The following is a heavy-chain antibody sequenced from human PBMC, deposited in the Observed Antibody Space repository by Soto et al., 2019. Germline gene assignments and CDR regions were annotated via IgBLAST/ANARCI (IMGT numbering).Heavy chain of an antibody. CDR2: IFWNDDG. J-gene: IGHJ4*02. V-gene: IGHV2-5*01. Sequence: PARVNHKQTLTLTCTFSGFSLTTSGEGVGWIRQPPGKGLGWIALIFWNDDGRYSASLNSRLTITKDTSKNQVVFTKTNMDPVDTATYYCVHTAYSYDPFGYWGRGTLVTVSS. CDR3: VHTAYSYDPFGY. CDR1: GFSLTTSGEG. D-gene: IGHD5-18*01.